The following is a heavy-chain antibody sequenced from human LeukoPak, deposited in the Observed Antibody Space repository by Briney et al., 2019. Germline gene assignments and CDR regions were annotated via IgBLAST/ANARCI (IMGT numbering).Heavy chain of an antibody. CDR3: ARERTKGINWFDP. Sequence: GASVKVSCKASGYTFASYYMHWVRQAPGQGLEWMGIINPSGGSTSYAQKFQGRVTMTRDTPTSTVYMELSSLRSEDTAVYYCARERTKGINWFDPWGQGTLVTVSS. D-gene: IGHD3-10*01. J-gene: IGHJ5*02. CDR1: GYTFASYY. V-gene: IGHV1-46*01. CDR2: INPSGGST.